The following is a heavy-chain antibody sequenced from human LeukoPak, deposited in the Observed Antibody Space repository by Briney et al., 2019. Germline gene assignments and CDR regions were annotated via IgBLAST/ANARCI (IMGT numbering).Heavy chain of an antibody. J-gene: IGHJ4*02. CDR1: GYSISSGYY. CDR2: IYYSGST. V-gene: IGHV4-61*01. D-gene: IGHD2-2*03. Sequence: SETLSLTCTVSGYSISSGYYWSWIRQPPGKGLEWIGYIYYSGSTNYNPSLKSRVTISVDTSKNQFSLKLSSVTAADTAVYYCGGGYSSMTFFDYWGQGTLVTVSS. CDR3: GGGYSSMTFFDY.